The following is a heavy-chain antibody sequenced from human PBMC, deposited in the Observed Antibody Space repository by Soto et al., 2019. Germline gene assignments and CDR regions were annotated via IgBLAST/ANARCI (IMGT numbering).Heavy chain of an antibody. J-gene: IGHJ5*01. V-gene: IGHV1-18*04. CDR3: ATEKGYFTFGS. CDR1: GYSFSTNG. D-gene: IGHD2-21*01. CDR2: ISANTGDT. Sequence: QVQLAQSGAEVKKPGASVPVSCKASGYSFSTNGVSWVRQAPGQGLEWMGWISANTGDTLYAEKFEDRITLTADTPTTTAYMELRSLRPDDTATYFCATEKGYFTFGSWGQGTLSTVSS.